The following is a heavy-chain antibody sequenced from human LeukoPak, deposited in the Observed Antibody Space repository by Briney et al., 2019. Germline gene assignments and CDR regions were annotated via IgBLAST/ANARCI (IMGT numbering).Heavy chain of an antibody. J-gene: IGHJ4*02. V-gene: IGHV3-7*04. D-gene: IGHD5-24*01. Sequence: GRALRLSCVASGFPFSSYWMTWVRQAPGKGLEWVANIKQDGSKKSYVDSVKGRFTISRDNAKNSLYLQMNSLRAEDTAIYYCTRVGYIDEGIDYWGQGTLVTVSS. CDR2: IKQDGSKK. CDR1: GFPFSSYW. CDR3: TRVGYIDEGIDY.